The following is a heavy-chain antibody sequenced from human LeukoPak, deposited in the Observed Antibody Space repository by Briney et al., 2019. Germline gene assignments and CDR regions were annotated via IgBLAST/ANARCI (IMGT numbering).Heavy chain of an antibody. CDR1: GFTVNSNY. D-gene: IGHD1-26*01. CDR3: ARTMEVGATLDP. J-gene: IGHJ5*02. V-gene: IGHV3-53*01. Sequence: PGGSLRLSCAASGFTVNSNYMSWVRQAPGKGLEGVSDIHSGGSTYYADSVKGRFTISRDNSKNTLYLQMNSLRAEDTAVYYCARTMEVGATLDPWGQGTLVTVSS. CDR2: IHSGGST.